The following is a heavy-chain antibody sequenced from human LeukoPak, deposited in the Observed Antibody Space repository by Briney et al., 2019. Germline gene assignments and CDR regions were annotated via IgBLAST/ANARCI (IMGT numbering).Heavy chain of an antibody. V-gene: IGHV3-15*01. J-gene: IGHJ4*02. D-gene: IGHD5-18*01. Sequence: GGSLRLSGAASGFTFSNAWMSWVRQAPGKGLEWVGCIKSKTDGGTTDYAAPVKGRFTISRDDSKNTLYLQMNSLKTEDTAVYYCTTEWIQLWLFDYWGQGTLVTVSS. CDR1: GFTFSNAW. CDR2: IKSKTDGGTT. CDR3: TTEWIQLWLFDY.